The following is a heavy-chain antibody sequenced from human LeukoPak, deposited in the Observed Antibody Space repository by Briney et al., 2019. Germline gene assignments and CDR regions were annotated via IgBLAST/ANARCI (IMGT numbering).Heavy chain of an antibody. CDR2: ISSSSSHI. CDR1: GFTFSTYS. D-gene: IGHD2-8*02. V-gene: IGHV3-21*01. Sequence: GGSLRLSCAASGFTFSTYSMNWVRQAPGKGLEWVSSISSSSSHIYYADSVKGRFTISRDNAKNSLYLQMNSLRAEDTAVYYCARTSTGFDYWGQGTLVTASS. CDR3: ARTSTGFDY. J-gene: IGHJ4*02.